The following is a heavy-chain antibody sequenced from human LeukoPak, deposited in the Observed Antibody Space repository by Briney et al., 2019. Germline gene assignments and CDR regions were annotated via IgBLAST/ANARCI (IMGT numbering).Heavy chain of an antibody. CDR3: ASDRGESYRRIPTYYYYYMDV. CDR1: GYTFTSYG. CDR2: INPNSGGT. V-gene: IGHV1-2*02. Sequence: ASVKVSCKASGYTFTSYGISWVRQAPGQGLEWMGWINPNSGGTNYAQKFQGRVTMTRDTSISTAYMELSRLRSDDTAVYYCASDRGESYRRIPTYYYYYMDVWGKGTTVTVSS. D-gene: IGHD1-26*01. J-gene: IGHJ6*03.